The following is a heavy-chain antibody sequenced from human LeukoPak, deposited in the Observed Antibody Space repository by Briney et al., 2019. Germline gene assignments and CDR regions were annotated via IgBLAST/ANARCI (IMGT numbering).Heavy chain of an antibody. J-gene: IGHJ5*02. CDR3: ARGPHSSSWSNWFDP. V-gene: IGHV3-21*01. D-gene: IGHD6-13*01. CDR1: GFTFSSYS. Sequence: PGGSLRLSCAASGFTFSSYSMNWVRQAPGKGLGWVSSISSSSSYIYYADSVKGRFTISRDNAKNSLYLQMNSLRAEDTAVYYCARGPHSSSWSNWFDPWGQGTLVTVSS. CDR2: ISSSSSYI.